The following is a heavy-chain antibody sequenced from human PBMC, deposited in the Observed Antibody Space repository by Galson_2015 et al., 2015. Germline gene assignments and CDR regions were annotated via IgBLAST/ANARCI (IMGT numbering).Heavy chain of an antibody. CDR1: GFTFGEYA. J-gene: IGHJ6*03. Sequence: SLRLSCAASGFTFGEYAMSWFRQAPGKGLEWVGFIRSKAYGGTTEYAASVKGRFTISRDDSRSIAYLQMNSLKTEDTAVYYCSRSSECSSTRCYMGYSYMDVCGKGTPVTVSS. V-gene: IGHV3-49*03. CDR2: IRSKAYGGTT. CDR3: SRSSECSSTRCYMGYSYMDV. D-gene: IGHD2-2*02.